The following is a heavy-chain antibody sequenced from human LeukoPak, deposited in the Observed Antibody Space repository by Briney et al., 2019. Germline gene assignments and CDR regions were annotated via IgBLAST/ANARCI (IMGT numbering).Heavy chain of an antibody. CDR3: ARTAARSSSWYANNWFDP. D-gene: IGHD6-13*01. V-gene: IGHV4-59*01. CDR2: IYYTGST. CDR1: GVSITTYY. J-gene: IGHJ5*02. Sequence: SETLSLTCTVSGVSITTYYWSWIRQPPGKGLEWIGYIYYTGSTNYNPSLKSRVTISADTSKNEFSLRLTSVTAADTAVYYCARTAARSSSWYANNWFDPWGQGTLVTVSS.